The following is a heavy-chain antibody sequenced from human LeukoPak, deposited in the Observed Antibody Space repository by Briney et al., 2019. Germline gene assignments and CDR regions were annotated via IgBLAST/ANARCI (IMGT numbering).Heavy chain of an antibody. CDR1: GYTFTTYG. D-gene: IGHD1-26*01. CDR3: AREEANSGTYYVDY. Sequence: ASVMVSCKASGYTFTTYGINWVRQAPGQGLEWMGWISTYDGNTHYAQKLRGRFTTIRDTSTSTAYMELRSLRSDDTAVYYCAREEANSGTYYVDYWGQGTLVTVSS. CDR2: ISTYDGNT. J-gene: IGHJ4*02. V-gene: IGHV1-18*01.